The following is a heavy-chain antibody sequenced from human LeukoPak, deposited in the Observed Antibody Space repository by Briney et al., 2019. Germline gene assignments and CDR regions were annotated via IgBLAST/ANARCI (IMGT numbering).Heavy chain of an antibody. D-gene: IGHD5-24*01. CDR2: IIPISGAT. CDR1: GGTLSTSA. J-gene: IGHJ4*02. V-gene: IGHV1-69*05. CDR3: ARALEKGWLQLVQFDH. Sequence: SVKVSCKASGGTLSTSAVSWVRQAPGQGLEWMGGIIPISGATKYAPSFQGRLTIATDGSTNTAYMELTRLRYDDTAVYYCARALEKGWLQLVQFDHWVQGTLVTVSS.